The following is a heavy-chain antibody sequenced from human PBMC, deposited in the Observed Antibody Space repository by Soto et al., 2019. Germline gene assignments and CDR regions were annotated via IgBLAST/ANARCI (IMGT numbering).Heavy chain of an antibody. Sequence: EVQLVESGGGLVKPGGSLRLSCAASGFTFSSYSMNWVRQAPGKGLEWVSSISSSSSYIYYADSVKGRFTISRDNAKNSLYLQMNSLRAEDTAVYYCARDGADPLLWFGELFRYGMDVWGQGTTVTVSS. J-gene: IGHJ6*02. CDR1: GFTFSSYS. CDR2: ISSSSSYI. V-gene: IGHV3-21*01. CDR3: ARDGADPLLWFGELFRYGMDV. D-gene: IGHD3-10*01.